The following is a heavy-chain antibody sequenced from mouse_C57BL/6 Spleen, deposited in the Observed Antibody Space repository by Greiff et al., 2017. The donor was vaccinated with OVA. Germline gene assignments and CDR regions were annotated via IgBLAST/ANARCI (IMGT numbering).Heavy chain of an antibody. CDR1: GYTFTSYW. D-gene: IGHD4-1*01. Sequence: VQLQQPGAELVKPGASVKLSCKASGYTFTSYWMQWVKQRPGQGLEWIGEIDPSDSYTNYKQKFKGKATLTVDTSSSTAYMQLSSLTSEDSAVYYCARSELGLYAMDYWGQGTSVTVSS. J-gene: IGHJ4*01. CDR2: IDPSDSYT. CDR3: ARSELGLYAMDY. V-gene: IGHV1-50*01.